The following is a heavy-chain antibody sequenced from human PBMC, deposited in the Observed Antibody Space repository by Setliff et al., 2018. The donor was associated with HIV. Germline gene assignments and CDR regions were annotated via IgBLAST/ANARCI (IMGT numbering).Heavy chain of an antibody. CDR3: ARESYGDCLDY. D-gene: IGHD4-17*01. V-gene: IGHV3-11*04. CDR1: GFTFSYAW. Sequence: GGSLRLSCAASGFTFSYAWMSWVRQAPGKGLEWVSYISSVSTIYYADSVKGRFTISRDNAKNSLYLQMGSLRAEDMAVYYCARESYGDCLDYWGQGTLVTVSS. J-gene: IGHJ4*02. CDR2: ISSVSTI.